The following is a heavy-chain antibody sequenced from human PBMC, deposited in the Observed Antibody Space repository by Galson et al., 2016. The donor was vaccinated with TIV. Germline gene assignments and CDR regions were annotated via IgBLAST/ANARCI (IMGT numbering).Heavy chain of an antibody. V-gene: IGHV1-69*01. J-gene: IGHJ6*02. Sequence: SCKASGGTFSSYVISWVRQAPGQGLEWMGGIIPLFTTANYAQKFQGRVTITADESTSTAYMELSSLRSEATAIYYCAKDRNTSMDTYYWYYGMDVRGQGTTVPVSS. CDR1: GGTFSSYV. CDR2: IIPLFTTA. D-gene: IGHD5-18*01. CDR3: AKDRNTSMDTYYWYYGMDV.